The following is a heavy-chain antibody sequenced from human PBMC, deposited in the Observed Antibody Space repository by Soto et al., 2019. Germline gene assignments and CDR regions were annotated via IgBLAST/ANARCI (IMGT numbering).Heavy chain of an antibody. CDR2: IIPIFGTA. Sequence: SVKVSCKASGGTFSSYAISWVRQAPGQGLEWMGVIIPIFGTANYAQKFQGRVTITADKSTSTAYMELSSLRSEDTAVYYCAGYYDSRKAAFDIWGQGTMVTVS. CDR3: AGYYDSRKAAFDI. J-gene: IGHJ3*02. V-gene: IGHV1-69*06. CDR1: GGTFSSYA. D-gene: IGHD3-22*01.